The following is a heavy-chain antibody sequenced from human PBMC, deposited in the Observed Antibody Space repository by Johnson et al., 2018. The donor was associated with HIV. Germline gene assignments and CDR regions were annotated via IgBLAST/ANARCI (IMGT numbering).Heavy chain of an antibody. V-gene: IGHV3-30-3*01. D-gene: IGHD1-1*01. Sequence: QVQVVESGGGLVQPGESLRLSCAASGFTFSSYAMHWVRQAPGKGLEWVAVISYDGSNKYYADSVKGRFTISRDNSKNTLYLQMNSLRAEDTAVYYCAKGSPGTPAFDIWGQGTMVTVSS. CDR1: GFTFSSYA. CDR2: ISYDGSNK. CDR3: AKGSPGTPAFDI. J-gene: IGHJ3*02.